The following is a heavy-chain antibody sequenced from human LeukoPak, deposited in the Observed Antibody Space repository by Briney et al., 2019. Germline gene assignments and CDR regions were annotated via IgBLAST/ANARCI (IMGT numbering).Heavy chain of an antibody. CDR2: INPNSGDT. D-gene: IGHD2-2*01. Sequence: ASVKVSCKASGYSFIGYYMHWVRQAPGQGLEWMGWINPNSGDTNYGQKFQGRVTMTRDTSISTAYMELSRLRSDDTAVYYCARTYCNSTRCSNWFDPWGQGTLVTVSS. CDR1: GYSFIGYY. CDR3: ARTYCNSTRCSNWFDP. V-gene: IGHV1-2*02. J-gene: IGHJ5*02.